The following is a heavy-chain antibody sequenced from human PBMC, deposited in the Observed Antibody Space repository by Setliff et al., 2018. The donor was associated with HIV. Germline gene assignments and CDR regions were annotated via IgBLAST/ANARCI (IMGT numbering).Heavy chain of an antibody. D-gene: IGHD1-26*01. CDR1: GGTFSTYT. V-gene: IGHV1-69*13. CDR2: IIPIFGTA. J-gene: IGHJ4*02. Sequence: SVKVSCKASGGTFSTYTISWVRQAPGQGLEWMGGIIPIFGTANSAQKFQGRVTITADESTSTAYMELSSLRSEDTAVYYCAMSGEWELNFDYWGQGTLVTVSS. CDR3: AMSGEWELNFDY.